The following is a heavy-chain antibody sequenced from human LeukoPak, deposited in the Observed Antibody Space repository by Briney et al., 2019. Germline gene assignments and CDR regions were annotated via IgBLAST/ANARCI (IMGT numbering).Heavy chain of an antibody. D-gene: IGHD2-8*01. CDR1: GGSISSYY. V-gene: IGHV4-4*07. J-gene: IGHJ4*02. Sequence: SETLSLTCTVSGGSISSYYWSWIRQPAGKGLEWIGRIYTSGSTYYNPSLKSRVTISVDTSKNQFSLRLTSVTAADTAAYYCARHGRLEYYFDYWGQGTLVTVSS. CDR2: IYTSGST. CDR3: ARHGRLEYYFDY.